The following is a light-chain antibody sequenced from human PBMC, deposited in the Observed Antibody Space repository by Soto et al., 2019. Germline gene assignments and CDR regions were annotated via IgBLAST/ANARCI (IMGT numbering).Light chain of an antibody. CDR2: EGS. J-gene: IGLJ2*01. Sequence: QSALTQPASVSGSPGQSITISCTGTSSDVGSYNLVSWYQQHPGKAPKLMIYEGSKRPSGVSTRFSGSKSGNTASLTISGLQAEDEADYYCCSYAGSSTFEVFGGGTKLTVL. V-gene: IGLV2-23*03. CDR1: SSDVGSYNL. CDR3: CSYAGSSTFEV.